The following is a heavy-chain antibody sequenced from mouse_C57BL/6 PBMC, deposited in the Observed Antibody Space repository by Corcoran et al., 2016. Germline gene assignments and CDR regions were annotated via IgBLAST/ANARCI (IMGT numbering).Heavy chain of an antibody. Sequence: DVQLQESGPGLVKHSQSLSLTCSVTGYSITSGYYWNWIRQFPGNKLGWMGYISYDGSNNYNPSLKNRISITRDTSKNQFFLKLNSVTTEDTATYYCARGYYGSKDYAMDYWGQGTSVTVSS. V-gene: IGHV3-6*01. CDR2: ISYDGSN. D-gene: IGHD1-1*01. CDR3: ARGYYGSKDYAMDY. J-gene: IGHJ4*01. CDR1: GYSITSGYY.